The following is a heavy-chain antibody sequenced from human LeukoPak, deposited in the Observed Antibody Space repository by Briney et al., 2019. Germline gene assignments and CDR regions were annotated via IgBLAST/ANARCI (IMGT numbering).Heavy chain of an antibody. J-gene: IGHJ4*02. CDR1: GGSISSSSYY. CDR3: ARLNFGLRDYYGSGSYLEGFDY. D-gene: IGHD3-10*01. V-gene: IGHV4-39*07. Sequence: ASETLSLTCTVSGGSISSSSYYWGWIRQPPGKGLEWIGSIYYSGSTYYNPSLKSRVTISVDTSKNQFSLKLRSVTAADTAVYYCARLNFGLRDYYGSGSYLEGFDYWGQGTLVTVSS. CDR2: IYYSGST.